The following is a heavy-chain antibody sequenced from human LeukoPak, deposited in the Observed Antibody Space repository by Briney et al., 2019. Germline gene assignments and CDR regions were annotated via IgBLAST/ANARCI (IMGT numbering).Heavy chain of an antibody. D-gene: IGHD6-19*01. CDR1: GGSFSGYY. CDR2: INHSGST. V-gene: IGHV4-34*01. CDR3: ARGPIVVAGGGIDY. J-gene: IGHJ4*02. Sequence: SETLSLTCAVYGGSFSGYYWSWIRQPPGKGLEWIGEINHSGSTNYNPSLKSRVTISVDTSKNQFSLKLTSVTAADTAVYYCARGPIVVAGGGIDYWGQGSLVTVSS.